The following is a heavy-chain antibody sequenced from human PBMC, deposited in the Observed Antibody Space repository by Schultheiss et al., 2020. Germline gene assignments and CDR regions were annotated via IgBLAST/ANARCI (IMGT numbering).Heavy chain of an antibody. CDR1: GFTVSSNY. D-gene: IGHD3-10*01. Sequence: GESLKISCAASGFTVSSNYMSWVRQAPGMGLEWVSVISMHDGDTKFYAESVEGRFAISRDNSKNTLYLQMNSLRAEDTALYYCAKAGSWGHFDYWGQGTLVTVSS. J-gene: IGHJ4*02. CDR2: ISMHDGDTK. V-gene: IGHV3-53*05. CDR3: AKAGSWGHFDY.